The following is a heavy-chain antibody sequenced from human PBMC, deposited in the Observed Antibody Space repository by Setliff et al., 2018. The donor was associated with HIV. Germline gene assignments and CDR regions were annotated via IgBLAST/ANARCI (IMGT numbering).Heavy chain of an antibody. J-gene: IGHJ3*02. Sequence: SETLSLTCAVYVGSFSGYYWSWIRQPPGKGLEWIGEISHSGRTNYNPSLKSRVTISVDTSKNQFSLKLSSATAADTAVYYCARGPLDSSGYRSDAFDIWGQGTMVTVSS. D-gene: IGHD3-22*01. V-gene: IGHV4-34*01. CDR2: ISHSGRT. CDR3: ARGPLDSSGYRSDAFDI. CDR1: VGSFSGYY.